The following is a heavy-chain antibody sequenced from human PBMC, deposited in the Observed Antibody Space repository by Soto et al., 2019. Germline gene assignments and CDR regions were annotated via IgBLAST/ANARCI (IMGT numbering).Heavy chain of an antibody. V-gene: IGHV3-66*01. D-gene: IGHD2-15*01. CDR3: ARGYCSGGSCYLYYYYGMDV. J-gene: IGHJ6*02. CDR2: IYSGGST. CDR1: GFTVSSNY. Sequence: EVQLVESGGGLVQPGGSLRLSCAASGFTVSSNYMSWVRQAPGKGLEWVSVIYSGGSTYYADSVKGRFTISRDNSKNTLYLQMKSLRAEDTAVYYCARGYCSGGSCYLYYYYGMDVWGQGTTVTVSS.